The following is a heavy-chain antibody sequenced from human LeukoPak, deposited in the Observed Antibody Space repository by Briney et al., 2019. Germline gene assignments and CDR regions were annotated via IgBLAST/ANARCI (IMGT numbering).Heavy chain of an antibody. CDR1: GFAFSSFA. CDR2: ISGRHGTT. V-gene: IGHV3-23*01. J-gene: IGHJ4*02. Sequence: GGSLRLSCAASGFAFSSFAMTWVRQAPGKGLEWVSAISGRHGTTYYADSVKGRFTISRDNSKNTLYLQMDSLRAEDTAIYYCARVRYCSSASCSIRYFDYWGQGTLVSVSS. CDR3: ARVRYCSSASCSIRYFDY. D-gene: IGHD2-2*01.